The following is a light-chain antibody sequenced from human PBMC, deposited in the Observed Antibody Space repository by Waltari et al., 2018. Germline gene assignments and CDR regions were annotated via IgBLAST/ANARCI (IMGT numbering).Light chain of an antibody. J-gene: IGLJ2*01. CDR2: DVS. CDR1: RSDIGGYEY. Sequence: HSALTQPASVSGSPGQSITISCTGTRSDIGGYEYVSWYQQHPGKAPKLMIYDVSKRPSGVSNRFSASKSGDTASLTISGLQTEDEADYYCSSYTSISTSVIFGGGTKVTVL. CDR3: SSYTSISTSVI. V-gene: IGLV2-14*03.